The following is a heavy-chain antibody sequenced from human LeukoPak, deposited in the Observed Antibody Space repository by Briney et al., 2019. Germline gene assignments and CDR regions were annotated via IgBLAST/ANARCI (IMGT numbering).Heavy chain of an antibody. Sequence: ASVKVSCKSFGYTFADYNMHWVQQVPGQRLEWMGWIDRKNGDTKYAQKFQGRVTMTRDTSKSTAYMVLRGLTSDDTAIYYCARGDMYFQDSTYRSFDHWGQGTLVTVSS. V-gene: IGHV1-2*02. CDR3: ARGDMYFQDSTYRSFDH. CDR2: IDRKNGDT. CDR1: GYTFADYN. D-gene: IGHD2/OR15-2a*01. J-gene: IGHJ4*02.